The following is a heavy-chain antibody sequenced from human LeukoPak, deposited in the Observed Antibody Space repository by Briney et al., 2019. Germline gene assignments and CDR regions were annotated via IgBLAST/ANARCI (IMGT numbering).Heavy chain of an antibody. D-gene: IGHD2/OR15-2a*01. CDR3: ARISNSADFPNWLDP. J-gene: IGHJ5*02. V-gene: IGHV3-21*01. CDR2: IGTTSSSI. Sequence: GGSLRLSCAASGFTFSSYTMNWVRQAPGKGLEWVSSIGTTSSSIYYADSVKGRFTISRDNARNSLYLQMNRLRAEDTAVYYCARISNSADFPNWLDPWGQGTLVTVSS. CDR1: GFTFSSYT.